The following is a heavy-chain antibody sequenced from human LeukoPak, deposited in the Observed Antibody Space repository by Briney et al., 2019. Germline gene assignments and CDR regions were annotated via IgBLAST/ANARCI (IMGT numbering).Heavy chain of an antibody. V-gene: IGHV4-4*02. CDR3: ARVNTAAGTNYFDY. J-gene: IGHJ4*02. CDR1: GGSISSSNW. Sequence: SETLSLTCAVSGGSISSSNWWSWVRQPPGKGLEWIGEIYHSGTTNYNPSLKSRVTISVDKSKNQFSLKLSSVTAADTAVYYCARVNTAAGTNYFDYWRQGTLVTVSS. D-gene: IGHD6-13*01. CDR2: IYHSGTT.